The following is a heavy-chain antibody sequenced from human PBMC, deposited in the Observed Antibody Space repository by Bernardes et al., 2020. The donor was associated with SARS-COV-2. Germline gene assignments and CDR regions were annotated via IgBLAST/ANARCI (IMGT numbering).Heavy chain of an antibody. D-gene: IGHD3-22*01. Sequence: GGSLRLSCAASGFTFSSYWMHWVRQVPGRGLVWLSPINTDGSSANYADSVKGRFTITRDNAKNTLWLQMNSLRDEDTAIYYCARGASSGYRIDYWGPGLLVTVSS. CDR3: ARGASSGYRIDY. CDR1: GFTFSSYW. CDR2: INTDGSSA. V-gene: IGHV3-74*01. J-gene: IGHJ4*02.